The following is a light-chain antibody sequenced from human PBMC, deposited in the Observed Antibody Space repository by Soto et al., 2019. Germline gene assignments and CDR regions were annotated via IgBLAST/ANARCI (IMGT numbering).Light chain of an antibody. CDR1: QRITTY. V-gene: IGKV1-39*01. Sequence: IQMTQSPSSLSASVGDRVTITCRASQRITTYLNWYQQKPGEAPKLLISTSGTLQRGVPSRFSGNGSGTDFSLTITALRPEDFATYFCQQTHSTPYTFGQGTKLEIK. J-gene: IGKJ2*01. CDR3: QQTHSTPYT. CDR2: TSG.